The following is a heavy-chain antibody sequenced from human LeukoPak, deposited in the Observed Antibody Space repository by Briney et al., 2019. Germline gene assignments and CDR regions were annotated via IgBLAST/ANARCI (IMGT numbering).Heavy chain of an antibody. CDR1: GFTFSSYS. Sequence: GGSLRLSCAASGFTFSSYSMNWVRQAPGKGLEWLCAINYNGAITDYADSVKGRFTISRDNAKNSLYLRMDSLRAEDTALYYCARDRLGPSFSVSHSDLWGQGTLVTVSS. V-gene: IGHV3-20*04. CDR3: ARDRLGPSFSVSHSDL. CDR2: INYNGAIT. J-gene: IGHJ4*02. D-gene: IGHD3-3*02.